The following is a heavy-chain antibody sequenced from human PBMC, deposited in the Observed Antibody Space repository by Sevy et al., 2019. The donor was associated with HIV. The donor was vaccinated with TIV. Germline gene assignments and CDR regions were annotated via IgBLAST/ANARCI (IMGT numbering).Heavy chain of an antibody. Sequence: SETLSLTCAVYGGSFSGYYWSWIRQPPGKGLEWIGEINHSGSTNYNPSLKSRVTISVDTSKNQFSLKLSSVTAADTAVYYCARLITILNYYGMDVWGQGTTVTVSS. CDR3: ARLITILNYYGMDV. D-gene: IGHD3-3*01. J-gene: IGHJ6*02. V-gene: IGHV4-34*01. CDR1: GGSFSGYY. CDR2: INHSGST.